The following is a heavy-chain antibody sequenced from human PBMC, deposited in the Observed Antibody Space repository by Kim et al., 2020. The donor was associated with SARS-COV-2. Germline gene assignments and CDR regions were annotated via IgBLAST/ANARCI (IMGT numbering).Heavy chain of an antibody. V-gene: IGHV4-39*01. CDR2: IYYSGST. J-gene: IGHJ4*02. CDR1: GGSISSSSYY. CDR3: ARRGWLQSKIDY. Sequence: SETLSLTCTVSGGSISSSSYYWGWIRQPPGKGLEWIGSIYYSGSTYYNPSLKSRVTISVDTSKNQFSLKLSSVTAADTAVYYCARRGWLQSKIDYWGQGTLVTVSS. D-gene: IGHD5-12*01.